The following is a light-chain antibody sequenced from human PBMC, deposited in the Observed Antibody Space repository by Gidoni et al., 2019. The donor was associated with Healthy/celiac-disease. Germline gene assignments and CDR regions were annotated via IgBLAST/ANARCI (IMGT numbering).Light chain of an antibody. CDR3: QQRSNWPPALT. Sequence: VFTQSPATLSLSPGERATLSCRASQRVRSFLAWYQQKTAQAPRLLLYDASNRATGVPARFSGGGSGTDFTLTISSLEPEDFAVYYCQQRSNWPPALTFGGGTKVEIK. CDR1: QRVRSF. CDR2: DAS. J-gene: IGKJ4*02. V-gene: IGKV3-11*01.